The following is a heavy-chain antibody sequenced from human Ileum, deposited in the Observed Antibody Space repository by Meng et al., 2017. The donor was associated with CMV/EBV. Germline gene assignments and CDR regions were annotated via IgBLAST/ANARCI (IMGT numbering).Heavy chain of an antibody. D-gene: IGHD4-17*01. Sequence: SWAASGITFSRYGMHWVRQAPGKGLEWVAVIWHDGSKKYYADSVKGRFTISRDNSMNTLYLQMSSLRAEDTAVYYCATDYGSSPFDYWGQGTLVTVSS. CDR2: IWHDGSKK. CDR1: GITFSRYG. CDR3: ATDYGSSPFDY. V-gene: IGHV3-33*01. J-gene: IGHJ4*02.